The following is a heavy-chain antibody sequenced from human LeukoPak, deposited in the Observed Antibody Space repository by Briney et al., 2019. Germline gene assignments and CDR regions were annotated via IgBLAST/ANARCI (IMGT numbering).Heavy chain of an antibody. CDR1: VGSISSSSYY. D-gene: IGHD6-19*01. CDR3: ARQSYSSGWSGVNWFDP. V-gene: IGHV4-39*01. Sequence: PSETLSLTCTVSVGSISSSSYYWGWIRQPPGKGLEWIGSIYYSGSTYYNPSLKSRVTISVDTSKNQFSLKLSSVTAADTAVYCCARQSYSSGWSGVNWFDPWGQGTLVTVSS. CDR2: IYYSGST. J-gene: IGHJ5*02.